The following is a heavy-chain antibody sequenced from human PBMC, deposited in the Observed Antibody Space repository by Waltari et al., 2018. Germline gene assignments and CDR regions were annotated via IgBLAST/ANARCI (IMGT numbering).Heavy chain of an antibody. CDR3: ARDLGLEYYYYMDV. V-gene: IGHV4-4*07. CDR1: GGSISSYS. J-gene: IGHJ6*03. CDR2: IYTSGST. D-gene: IGHD3-16*01. Sequence: QVQLQESGPGLVKPSETLSLPCTVSGGSISSYSWSWIPQPAGKGLEWIGRIYTSGSTNYNPSLKSRVTMSVDTSKNQFSLKLSSVTAADTAVYYCARDLGLEYYYYMDVWGKGTTVTVSS.